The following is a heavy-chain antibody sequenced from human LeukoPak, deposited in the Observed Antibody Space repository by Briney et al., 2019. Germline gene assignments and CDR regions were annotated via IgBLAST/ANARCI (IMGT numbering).Heavy chain of an antibody. CDR3: ARDVGYSFDY. J-gene: IGHJ4*02. CDR1: GGSISSYY. Sequence: PSETLSLTCTVSGGSISSYYWSWIRQPPGKGLEWIGYIYYSGSTNYNPSLKSRVSMSVDTSKNQFSLKLTSVTAADTAVYYCARDVGYSFDYWGQGTLVTVSS. V-gene: IGHV4-59*01. CDR2: IYYSGST. D-gene: IGHD3-22*01.